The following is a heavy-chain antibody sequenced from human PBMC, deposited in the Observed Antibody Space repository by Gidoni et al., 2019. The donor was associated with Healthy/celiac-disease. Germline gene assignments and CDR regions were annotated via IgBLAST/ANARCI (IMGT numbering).Heavy chain of an antibody. J-gene: IGHJ5*02. CDR3: AKDIRKYYYDSSGYST. Sequence: EVQLLASGRGLVQPGRSLRPSCAASVFTFAAHAMHWGRQAPGKGLEWVSGISWNSGSIGYADSVKGRFTISRDNAKNSLYLQMNSLRAEDTALYYCAKDIRKYYYDSSGYSTWGQGTLVTVSS. D-gene: IGHD3-22*01. CDR1: VFTFAAHA. V-gene: IGHV3-9*01. CDR2: ISWNSGSI.